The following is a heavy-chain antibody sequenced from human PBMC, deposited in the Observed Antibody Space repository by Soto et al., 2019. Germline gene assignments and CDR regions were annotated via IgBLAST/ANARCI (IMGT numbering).Heavy chain of an antibody. Sequence: SLRLSCAASGFTFSSYSMNWVRQAPGKGLEWVSSISSSSSYIYYADSVKGRFTISRDNAKNSLYLQMNSLRAEDTAVYYCARDPSGYCSSTSCFNWFDPWGQGTLVTVSS. J-gene: IGHJ5*02. CDR1: GFTFSSYS. CDR2: ISSSSSYI. D-gene: IGHD2-2*01. V-gene: IGHV3-21*01. CDR3: ARDPSGYCSSTSCFNWFDP.